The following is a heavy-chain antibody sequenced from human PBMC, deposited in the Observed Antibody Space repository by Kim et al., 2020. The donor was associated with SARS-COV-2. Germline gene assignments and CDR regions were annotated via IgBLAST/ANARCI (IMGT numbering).Heavy chain of an antibody. J-gene: IGHJ5*02. V-gene: IGHV5-51*01. CDR2: IYPADSDT. Sequence: GESLKISCEGSGYTFNTFWIGWVRQTPGRGLEWMGAIYPADSDTRYSPSFQGQVTFSVDKSISTAYLHLNSLKASDTAMYYCARHQTGDLVKGWSDPWGQGNLVTVSS. CDR1: GYTFNTFW. CDR3: ARHQTGDLVKGWSDP. D-gene: IGHD3-16*01.